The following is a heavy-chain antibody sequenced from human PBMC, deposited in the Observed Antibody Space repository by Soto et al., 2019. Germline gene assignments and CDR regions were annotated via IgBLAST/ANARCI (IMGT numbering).Heavy chain of an antibody. D-gene: IGHD2-15*01. CDR1: GGSISSYY. Sequence: SETLSLTCTVSGGSISSYYWSWIRQPPGKGLEWIGYIYYSGSTYYNPSLKSRVTISVNTSKNQYSLKLSSVTAADTAVYYWACYVGNSVYFDYWGQGTPVNVPS. CDR2: IYYSGST. V-gene: IGHV4-59*08. J-gene: IGHJ4*02. CDR3: ACYVGNSVYFDY.